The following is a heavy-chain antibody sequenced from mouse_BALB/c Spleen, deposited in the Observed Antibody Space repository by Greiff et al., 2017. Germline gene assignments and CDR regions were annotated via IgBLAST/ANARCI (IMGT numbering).Heavy chain of an antibody. J-gene: IGHJ4*01. Sequence: VQLQQSGAELVRSGASVKLSCTASGFNIKDYYMHWVKQRPEQGLEWIGWIDPENGDTEYAPKFQGKATMTADTSSNTAYLQLSSLTSEDTAVYYCQISYYYGSSPYAMDYWGQGTSVTVSS. V-gene: IGHV14-4*02. CDR3: QISYYYGSSPYAMDY. D-gene: IGHD1-1*01. CDR1: GFNIKDYY. CDR2: IDPENGDT.